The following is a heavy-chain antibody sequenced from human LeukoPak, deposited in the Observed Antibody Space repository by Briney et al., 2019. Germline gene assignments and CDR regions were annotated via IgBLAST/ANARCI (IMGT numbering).Heavy chain of an antibody. V-gene: IGHV4-4*02. CDR2: IFYSGST. CDR1: GGSISSSNW. J-gene: IGHJ3*02. Sequence: SETLSLTCAVSGGSISSSNWWSWIRQPPGKGLEWIGNIFYSGSTYYSPSLKSRVTISLDTSRNQFSLKLTSVTAADTAVYYCAKSNGYGLVDIWGQGTMVTVSS. CDR3: AKSNGYGLVDI. D-gene: IGHD3-10*01.